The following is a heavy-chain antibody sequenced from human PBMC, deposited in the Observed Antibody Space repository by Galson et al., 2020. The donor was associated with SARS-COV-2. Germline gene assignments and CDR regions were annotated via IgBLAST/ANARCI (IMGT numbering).Heavy chain of an antibody. CDR1: GYSFTSYW. CDR2: IYPGDSDT. V-gene: IGHV5-51*01. J-gene: IGHJ4*02. CDR3: AGAYGSSWCECDY. D-gene: IGHD6-13*01. Sequence: GESLTIPCKGSGYSFTSYWIGWVRQTPGKGLEWMGIIYPGDSDTRYSPSFQGQATISADKSISTAYLQWSSLQASDTAMYFCAGAYGSSWCECDYWGQGTLVTVSA.